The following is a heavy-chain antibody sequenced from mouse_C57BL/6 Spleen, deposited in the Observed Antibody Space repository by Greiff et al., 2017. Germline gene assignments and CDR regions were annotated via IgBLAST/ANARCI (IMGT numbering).Heavy chain of an antibody. V-gene: IGHV1-26*01. D-gene: IGHD1-1*01. CDR3: ARLAYGSSDWYFDV. CDR1: GYTFTDYY. CDR2: INPNNGGT. Sequence: EVKLQQSGPELVKPGASVKISCKASGYTFTDYYMNWVKQSHGKSLEWIGDINPNNGGTSYNQKFKGKATLTVDKSSSTAYMELRSLTSEDSAVYYCARLAYGSSDWYFDVWGTGTTVTVSS. J-gene: IGHJ1*03.